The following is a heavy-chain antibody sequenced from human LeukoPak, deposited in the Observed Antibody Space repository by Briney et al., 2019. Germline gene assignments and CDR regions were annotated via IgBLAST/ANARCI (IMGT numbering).Heavy chain of an antibody. CDR3: ARDLGYSSGWLPPHYYYYGMDV. J-gene: IGHJ6*02. CDR2: ISSSGSTI. V-gene: IGHV3-11*04. Sequence: GGSLRLSCAASGFTVSSNYMSWVRQAPGKGLEWVSYISSSGSTIYYADSVKGRFTISRDNAKNSLYLQMNSLRAEDTAVYYCARDLGYSSGWLPPHYYYYGMDVWGQGTTVTVSS. D-gene: IGHD6-19*01. CDR1: GFTVSSNY.